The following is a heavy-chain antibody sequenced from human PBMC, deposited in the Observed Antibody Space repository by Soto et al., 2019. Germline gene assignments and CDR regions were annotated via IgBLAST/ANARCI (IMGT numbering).Heavy chain of an antibody. D-gene: IGHD1-1*01. CDR2: ISSSSSYI. CDR3: ARDQKPTTMGY. CDR1: GFTFSSYS. Sequence: EVQLVESGGGLVKPGGSLRLSCAASGFTFSSYSMNWVRQAPGKGLEWVSSISSSSSYIYYADSVKGRFTISRDNAKHSLYLQMNSLRAEDTAVYYCARDQKPTTMGYGGKGTLVTVCS. J-gene: IGHJ1*01. V-gene: IGHV3-21*01.